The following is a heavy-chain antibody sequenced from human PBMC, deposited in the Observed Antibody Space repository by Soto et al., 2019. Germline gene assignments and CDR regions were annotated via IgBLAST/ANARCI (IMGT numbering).Heavy chain of an antibody. CDR1: GFTFSSYA. CDR2: IGGGGGST. J-gene: IGHJ3*02. CDR3: AKRRADHKAFDI. Sequence: EVQLLESGGGLVQPGGSLRLSCAASGFTFSSYAMSWVRQAPGKGLEWVSAIGGGGGSTYYADSVKGRFTSSRDNSKNTLYLQMNSLRAEDTAVYYCAKRRADHKAFDIWGQGTMVTVSS. V-gene: IGHV3-23*01.